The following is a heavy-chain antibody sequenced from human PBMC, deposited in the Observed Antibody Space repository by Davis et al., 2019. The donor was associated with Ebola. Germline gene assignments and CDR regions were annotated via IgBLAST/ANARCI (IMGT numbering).Heavy chain of an antibody. D-gene: IGHD2-2*01. V-gene: IGHV4-34*01. CDR1: AGSFSGYY. CDR2: ISHSGST. CDR3: ARGLVVVPAATYYFYYYMDV. Sequence: MPSETLSLTCAVYAGSFSGYYWNWIRQPPGRGLQWIGEISHSGSTNYNPSLKSRVTISVDTSKNQFSLKLTSVTAADTAVYYCARGLVVVPAATYYFYYYMDVWGKGTTVTVSS. J-gene: IGHJ6*03.